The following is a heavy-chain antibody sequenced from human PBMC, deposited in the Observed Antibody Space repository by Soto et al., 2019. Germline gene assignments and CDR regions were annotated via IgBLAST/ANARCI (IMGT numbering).Heavy chain of an antibody. CDR1: GDSVSSGDFY. Sequence: TLSLTCTVSGDSVSSGDFYWSWIRQPPGKGLEWTGYIYYTGTAYYTPSLKSRATISVDTSKNQFSLNLTSVTAADTAVYYCARVDILTGHHHWGQGALVTVSS. CDR3: ARVDILTGHHH. J-gene: IGHJ4*02. CDR2: IYYTGTA. D-gene: IGHD3-9*01. V-gene: IGHV4-30-4*01.